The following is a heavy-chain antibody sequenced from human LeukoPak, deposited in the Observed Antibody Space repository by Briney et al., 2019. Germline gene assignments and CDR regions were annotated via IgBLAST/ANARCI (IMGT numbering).Heavy chain of an antibody. J-gene: IGHJ6*02. V-gene: IGHV3-21*01. CDR1: GFTFSSYS. CDR3: ARVESYYGSGSYYLDV. D-gene: IGHD3-10*01. Sequence: TGGSLRLSCAASGFTFSSYSMNWVRQAPGKGLEWVSSISSSSSYIYYADSVKGRFTISRDNAKNSLYLQMNSLRAEDTAVYYCARVESYYGSGSYYLDVWGQGTTVTVSS. CDR2: ISSSSSYI.